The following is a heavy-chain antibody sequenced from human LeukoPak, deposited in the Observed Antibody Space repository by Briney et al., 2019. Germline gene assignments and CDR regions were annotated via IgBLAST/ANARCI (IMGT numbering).Heavy chain of an antibody. CDR2: INPNSGGT. Sequence: ASVKLSCKASGYTFTCYYMHWVRQAPGQGLELMGWINPNSGGTNYAQKFQGRVTMTRDTSISTAYMELSRLRSDDTAVYYCARWLNYYDSSGYRYYFDYWGQGTLVTVSS. V-gene: IGHV1-2*02. J-gene: IGHJ4*02. CDR3: ARWLNYYDSSGYRYYFDY. D-gene: IGHD3-22*01. CDR1: GYTFTCYY.